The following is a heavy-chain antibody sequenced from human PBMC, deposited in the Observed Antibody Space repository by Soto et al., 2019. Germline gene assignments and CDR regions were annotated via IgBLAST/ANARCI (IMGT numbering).Heavy chain of an antibody. Sequence: QVQLVESGGGVVQPGRSLRLSCAASGFTFSNYGMHWVRQAPGKGLEWVTVISYEGGTQYYADSVRGRFTISRDNSKNTLNLQMNSLRAEDTAVYYCAKECTPKVSNHLDYWGQGTLVTVSS. V-gene: IGHV3-30*18. D-gene: IGHD1-1*01. CDR2: ISYEGGTQ. CDR3: AKECTPKVSNHLDY. CDR1: GFTFSNYG. J-gene: IGHJ4*02.